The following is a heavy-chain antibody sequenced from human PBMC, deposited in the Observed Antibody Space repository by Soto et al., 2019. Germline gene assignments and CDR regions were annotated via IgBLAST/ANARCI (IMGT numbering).Heavy chain of an antibody. V-gene: IGHV4-31*03. D-gene: IGHD2-8*01. CDR1: GGSISSGGYY. CDR2: IYYSGST. Sequence: SETLSLTCTVSGGSISSGGYYWSWIRQHPGKGLEWIGYIYYSGSTYYNPSLKSRVTISVDTSKNQFSLKLSSVTAADTAVYYCARDGLYCTNGVCHGGGYYYYGMDVWGQGTTVTVSS. CDR3: ARDGLYCTNGVCHGGGYYYYGMDV. J-gene: IGHJ6*02.